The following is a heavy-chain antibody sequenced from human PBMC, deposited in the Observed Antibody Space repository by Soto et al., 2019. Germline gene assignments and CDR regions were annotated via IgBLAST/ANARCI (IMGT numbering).Heavy chain of an antibody. CDR2: IHYDGVST. CDR3: ARISALGQAAFDL. CDR1: GFTLSIYS. Sequence: EVQLVESGGGLVQPGGSLRLSCAASGFTLSIYSMHWVRQAPGKGLEFVSAIHYDGVSTFYANSVKGRFTISRDTSKHTLYLQMGSLSAEDMAVYYCARISALGQAAFDLWGQGTIVTVSS. V-gene: IGHV3-64*01. J-gene: IGHJ3*01.